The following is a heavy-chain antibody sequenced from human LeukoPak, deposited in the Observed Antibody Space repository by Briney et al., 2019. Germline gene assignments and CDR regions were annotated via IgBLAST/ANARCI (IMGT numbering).Heavy chain of an antibody. D-gene: IGHD2-2*01. V-gene: IGHV3-23*01. CDR2: ISGSGGST. CDR3: AKGYCSSTSCSHYYYYYYYMDV. Sequence: GGSLRLSCAASGFSLSSYWMTWVRQAPGKGLEWVSAISGSGGSTYYADSVKGRFTISRDNSKNTLYLQMNSLRAEDTAVYYCAKGYCSSTSCSHYYYYYYYMDVWGKGTTVTISS. J-gene: IGHJ6*03. CDR1: GFSLSSYW.